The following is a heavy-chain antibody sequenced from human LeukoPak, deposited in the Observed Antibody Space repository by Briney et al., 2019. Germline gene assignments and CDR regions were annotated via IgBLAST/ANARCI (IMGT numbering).Heavy chain of an antibody. CDR1: GYTFTSYG. V-gene: IGHV1-18*01. D-gene: IGHD3-22*01. J-gene: IGHJ4*02. CDR2: ISAYNGDT. CDR3: ARGSYYDSSGYYYYFDY. Sequence: ASVEVSCKASGYTFTSYGISWVRQAPGQGLEWMGWISAYNGDTNYAQKLQGRVTMTTDTSTSTAYMELRSLRSDDTAVYYCARGSYYDSSGYYYYFDYWGQGTLVTVSS.